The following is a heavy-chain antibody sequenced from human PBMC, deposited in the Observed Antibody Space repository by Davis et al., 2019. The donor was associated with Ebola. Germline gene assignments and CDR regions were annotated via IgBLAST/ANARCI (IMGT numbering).Heavy chain of an antibody. CDR1: GFIFSSYS. Sequence: GESLKISCAASGFIFSSYSMNWVRQAPGKGLEWVSSISSSSSYIYYADSVKGRFTISRDNAKNSLYLQMNSLRAEDTAVYYCARRTVAGIIGYFDYWGQGTLVTVSS. CDR3: ARRTVAGIIGYFDY. V-gene: IGHV3-21*01. D-gene: IGHD6-19*01. J-gene: IGHJ4*02. CDR2: ISSSSSYI.